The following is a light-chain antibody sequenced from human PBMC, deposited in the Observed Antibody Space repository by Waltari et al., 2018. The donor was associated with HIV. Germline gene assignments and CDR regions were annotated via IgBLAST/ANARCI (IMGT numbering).Light chain of an antibody. Sequence: QPALAQPASVSGSPGQSITISCTGSSNDVGGSNYVSWYQQHPGKAPRLMIYDVSTRPSGVSDRFSGSKSGDTASLTISGLQPEDEADYYCESYTSTSVWVFGGGTRLTVL. CDR3: ESYTSTSVWV. CDR1: SNDVGGSNY. CDR2: DVS. V-gene: IGLV2-14*03. J-gene: IGLJ3*02.